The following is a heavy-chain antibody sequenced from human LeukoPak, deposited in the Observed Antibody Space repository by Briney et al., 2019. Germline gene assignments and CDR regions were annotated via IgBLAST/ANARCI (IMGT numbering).Heavy chain of an antibody. CDR2: IYYSGST. V-gene: IGHV4-59*01. CDR1: GDSIRSYY. CDR3: ARARTLITMIVVADYDAFDV. J-gene: IGHJ3*01. Sequence: SETLSLTCTVWGDSIRSYYWSWIRQSPGKGLEWIGYIYYSGSTNYNPSLKSRVTISVDTSKNQFSLKLSSVTAAGTAVYYCARARTLITMIVVADYDAFDVWGQGTMVTVCS. D-gene: IGHD3-22*01.